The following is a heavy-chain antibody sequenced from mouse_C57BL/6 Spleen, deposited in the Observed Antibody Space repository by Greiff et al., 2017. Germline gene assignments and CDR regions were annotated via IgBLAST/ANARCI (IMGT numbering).Heavy chain of an antibody. CDR3: ARDRGRYYFDY. CDR2: INYDGSST. V-gene: IGHV5-16*01. CDR1: GFTFSDYY. D-gene: IGHD3-1*01. J-gene: IGHJ2*01. Sequence: DVHLVESEGGLVQPGSSMKLSCTASGFTFSDYYMAWVRQVPEKGLEWVANINYDGSSTYYLDSLKSRFIISRDNAKNILYLQMSSLKSEDTATYYCARDRGRYYFDYWGQGTTLTVSS.